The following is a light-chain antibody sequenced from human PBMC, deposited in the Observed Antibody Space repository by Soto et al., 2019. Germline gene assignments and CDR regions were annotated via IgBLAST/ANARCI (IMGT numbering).Light chain of an antibody. CDR3: MQAIQAPRT. Sequence: DIVLTQSPLSLPVTPGEPASISCRSSQSLLHSNGNIYLDWYLQKPGQYPQLLIYLGSIRASGVPDRFSGSGSGTDFTLKITRGEAEDVGVYYCMQAIQAPRTFGLGTKVEIK. J-gene: IGKJ1*01. V-gene: IGKV2-28*01. CDR2: LGS. CDR1: QSLLHSNGNIY.